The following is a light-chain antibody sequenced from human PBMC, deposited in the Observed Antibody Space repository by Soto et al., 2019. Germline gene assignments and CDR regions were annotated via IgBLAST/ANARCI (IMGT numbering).Light chain of an antibody. Sequence: EIVLTQSPGTLSLSPGDRATLSCRASESFTGSYLAWHHTKPGQAPNLLIYGPSIRAPGIPDRFNGSGSGTDFTLTISRLEADDVAVYHCQQYGSSVRAFGQGTKLEI. CDR2: GPS. CDR1: ESFTGSY. J-gene: IGKJ1*01. V-gene: IGKV3-20*01. CDR3: QQYGSSVRA.